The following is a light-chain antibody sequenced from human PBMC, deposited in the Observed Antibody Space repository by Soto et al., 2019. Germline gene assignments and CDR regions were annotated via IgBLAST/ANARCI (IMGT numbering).Light chain of an antibody. J-gene: IGKJ4*01. CDR3: QQRSGWPPSLT. Sequence: EAVLTQSPATLSLSPGETATLSCRASQSVSSYLAWYQQKPGQAPRLLIYDASKTATGIPARFSGSGSGTDFTLTISGLEPEDFAVYYCQQRSGWPPSLTFGGGTKVEIE. CDR2: DAS. CDR1: QSVSSY. V-gene: IGKV3-11*01.